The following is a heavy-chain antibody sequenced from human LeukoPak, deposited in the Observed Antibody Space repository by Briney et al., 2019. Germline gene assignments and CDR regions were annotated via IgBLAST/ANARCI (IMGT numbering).Heavy chain of an antibody. D-gene: IGHD3-16*01. J-gene: IGHJ5*02. Sequence: GGSLRLSCAASGFTFSSYGMHWVRQAPGTGLEWVAFIRYDGSNKYYADSVKGRFTISRDNSKNTLYLQTDSLRAEDTAVYYCAKDGPEWGATSWFDPWGQGTLVTVSS. CDR2: IRYDGSNK. CDR1: GFTFSSYG. V-gene: IGHV3-30*02. CDR3: AKDGPEWGATSWFDP.